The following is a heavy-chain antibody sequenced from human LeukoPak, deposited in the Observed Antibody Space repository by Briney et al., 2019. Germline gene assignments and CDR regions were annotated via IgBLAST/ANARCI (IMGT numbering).Heavy chain of an antibody. Sequence: GGSLRLSCAASGFTFRTYEMNWVRQAPGKGLEGVSYIGTIISTTYYADSVKGGFTVSRDDAKGSLYLQMSSLRAEDTAVYYCARTVYDLRGQRLIPGLDYWGQGTLVTVSS. D-gene: IGHD6-25*01. V-gene: IGHV3-48*03. CDR1: GFTFRTYE. J-gene: IGHJ4*02. CDR2: IGTIISTT. CDR3: ARTVYDLRGQRLIPGLDY.